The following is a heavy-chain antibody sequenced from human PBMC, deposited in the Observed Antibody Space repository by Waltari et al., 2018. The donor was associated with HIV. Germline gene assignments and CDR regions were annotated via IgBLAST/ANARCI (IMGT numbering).Heavy chain of an antibody. Sequence: EVHLVQSGGGLVQPGESLRLSCEASGFTFSTYGMNWVRQAPGRGLESVAGISSNGGTTSYANSVKGRFTISRDNSKNTLYLQMGSLRAEDTAVYYCARTNYYDYWGQGALVTVSS. CDR3: ARTNYYDY. V-gene: IGHV3-64*01. CDR1: GFTFSTYG. CDR2: ISSNGGTT. J-gene: IGHJ4*02. D-gene: IGHD2-8*01.